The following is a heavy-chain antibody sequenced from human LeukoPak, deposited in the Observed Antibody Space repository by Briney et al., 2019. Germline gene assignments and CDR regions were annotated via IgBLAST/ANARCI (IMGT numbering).Heavy chain of an antibody. CDR3: AKGYSYGDHYFDY. J-gene: IGHJ4*02. CDR1: GFTFSSYA. V-gene: IGHV3-23*01. D-gene: IGHD5-18*01. Sequence: GGSLRFSCAASGFTFSSYAMSWVRQAPGKGLEWVSAVSGSGDSTYYADSVKGRLTISRDNSKNTLYLQMNSLRAEDTAVYYCAKGYSYGDHYFDYWGQGTLVTVSS. CDR2: VSGSGDST.